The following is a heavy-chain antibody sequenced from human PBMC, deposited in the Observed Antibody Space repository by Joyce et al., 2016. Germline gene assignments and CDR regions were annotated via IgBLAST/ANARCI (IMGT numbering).Heavy chain of an antibody. CDR2: VNDRGRT. CDR3: ARARRGIILARGEMGEYLQH. J-gene: IGHJ1*01. V-gene: IGHV4-34*01. D-gene: IGHD3-10*01. Sequence: QVQLPEWGAGLLKPSETLSLTFAVYGGSLSGYYWSWIRQAPGMGLERIGEVNDRGRTNYNPSLKSRATTSMDTSKNQFSLRLTTVTAADTAVYFCARARRGIILARGEMGEYLQHWGRGTVVIVSS. CDR1: GGSLSGYY.